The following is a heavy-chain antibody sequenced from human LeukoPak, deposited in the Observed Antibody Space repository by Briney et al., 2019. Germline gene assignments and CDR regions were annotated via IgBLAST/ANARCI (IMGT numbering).Heavy chain of an antibody. J-gene: IGHJ4*02. V-gene: IGHV3-23*01. D-gene: IGHD2-2*01. CDR3: AKDQGYCSSTSCYADY. Sequence: GGSLRLSCAASGFTFSSYAMSWVRQAPGRGLAWVSAIIGSGGDTYYADSVKGRFTISRDNSKNTLYRQMDSLRAEDTAVYYCAKDQGYCSSTSCYADYWGQGTLVTVSS. CDR2: IIGSGGDT. CDR1: GFTFSSYA.